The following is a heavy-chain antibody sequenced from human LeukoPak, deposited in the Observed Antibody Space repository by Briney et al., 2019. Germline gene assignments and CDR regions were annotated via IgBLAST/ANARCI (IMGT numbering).Heavy chain of an antibody. Sequence: PGGSLRLSCAASGFTFSSFSMHWVRQAPGTGLECVAYINNSGNIIYYADSVKGRFAISGDNAKNSVYLQMYSLRDGDTAVYYCVRGYFYYMDVWGKGTTVTVSS. D-gene: IGHD2-21*01. CDR3: VRGYFYYMDV. CDR2: INNSGNII. J-gene: IGHJ6*03. V-gene: IGHV3-48*02. CDR1: GFTFSSFS.